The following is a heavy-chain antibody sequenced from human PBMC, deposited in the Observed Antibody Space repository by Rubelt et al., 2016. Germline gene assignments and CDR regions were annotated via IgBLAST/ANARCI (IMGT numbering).Heavy chain of an antibody. D-gene: IGHD3-22*01. J-gene: IGHJ4*02. Sequence: QVQLQQWGAGLLKPSETLSLNCDVYGGSFSDYYWTWIRQPPGKGLEWIGEINHSGRTNYNPSLKSRVTISGDTSKNQFSLKLSSVTAADTAVYYCARYHDTSGYYSLGYWGQGTLVTVSS. V-gene: IGHV4-34*02. CDR3: ARYHDTSGYYSLGY. CDR2: INHSGRT. CDR1: GGSFSDYY.